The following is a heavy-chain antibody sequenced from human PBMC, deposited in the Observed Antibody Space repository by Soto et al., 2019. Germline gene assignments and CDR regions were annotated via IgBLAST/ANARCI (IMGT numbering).Heavy chain of an antibody. CDR3: ASLGIAVAGTGSYFDY. J-gene: IGHJ4*02. CDR1: GFTFSSYW. D-gene: IGHD6-19*01. V-gene: IGHV3-74*01. CDR2: INSDGSST. Sequence: PGGSLRLSCAASGFTFSSYWMHWVRQAPGKGLVWVSRINSDGSSTSYADSVKGRFTISRDNAKNTLYLQMNSLRAEDTAVYYCASLGIAVAGTGSYFDYWGQGTLVTVSS.